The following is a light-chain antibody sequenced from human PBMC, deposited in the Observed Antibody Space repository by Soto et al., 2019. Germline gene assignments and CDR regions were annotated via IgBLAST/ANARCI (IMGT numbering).Light chain of an antibody. V-gene: IGKV1-5*01. CDR1: QSISSW. CDR3: QQYNSYPWT. CDR2: DAS. J-gene: IGKJ1*01. Sequence: DVQMTQSPSTLSASVGDRVTITCRASQSISSWLAWYQQKPGKAPKVLIYDASSLESGVPSRFSGSGSGTEFTLTISSLQPADFATYYCQQYNSYPWTFGQGTKVDI.